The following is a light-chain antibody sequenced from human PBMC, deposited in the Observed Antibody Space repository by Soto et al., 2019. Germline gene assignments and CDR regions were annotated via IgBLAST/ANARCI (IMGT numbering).Light chain of an antibody. CDR1: SGDIGGYNY. Sequence: QSALTQPASVSGSPGQSITISCTGTSGDIGGYNYVSWYQQHPGKAPKLLISEVTNRPSGVSNRFSGSKSGNTASLTISGFQAEDEADYYCSSYTTNITPVVFGGGTKLTVL. CDR2: EVT. CDR3: SSYTTNITPVV. J-gene: IGLJ2*01. V-gene: IGLV2-14*01.